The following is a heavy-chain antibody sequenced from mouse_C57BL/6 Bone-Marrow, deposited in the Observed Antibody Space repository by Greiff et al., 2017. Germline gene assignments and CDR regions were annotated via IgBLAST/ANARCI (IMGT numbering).Heavy chain of an antibody. D-gene: IGHD2-3*01. J-gene: IGHJ4*01. CDR1: GYTFTDYY. Sequence: VQLKESGPVLVKPGASVKMSCKASGYTFTDYYMNWVKQSHGKSLEWIGVINPYNGGTSYNQKFKGKATLTVDKSSSTAYMELNSLTSEDSAVYYCARFDGYPHYYAMDYWGQGTSVTVSS. V-gene: IGHV1-19*01. CDR3: ARFDGYPHYYAMDY. CDR2: INPYNGGT.